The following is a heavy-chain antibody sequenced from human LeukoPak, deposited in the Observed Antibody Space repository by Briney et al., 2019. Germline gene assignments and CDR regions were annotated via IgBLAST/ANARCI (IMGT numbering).Heavy chain of an antibody. J-gene: IGHJ4*02. D-gene: IGHD7-27*01. Sequence: SETLSLTCTVSGGPMRGYYWSWIRQPPGERLEWIGHIYITGDVNYSPSLRSRVSISIDSSKNQVSLQLSSVTAADTAVYYCARMTAGGLHWGYLDYWGQGTLVAVSS. CDR3: ARMTAGGLHWGYLDY. CDR1: GGPMRGYY. V-gene: IGHV4-59*12. CDR2: IYITGDV.